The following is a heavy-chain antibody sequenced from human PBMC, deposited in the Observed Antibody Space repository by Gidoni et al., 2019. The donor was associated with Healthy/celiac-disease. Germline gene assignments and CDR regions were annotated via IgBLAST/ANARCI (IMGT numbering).Heavy chain of an antibody. CDR3: AKGPVSGYSSGWCFDY. V-gene: IGHV3-9*01. CDR1: GFTFDAYA. D-gene: IGHD6-19*01. J-gene: IGHJ4*02. CDR2: IRWNSGSI. Sequence: EVQLVESGGGLVQPGRSLRLSCAASGFTFDAYAMHWVRQAPGKGLEWVSGIRWNSGSIGYADSVKGRFTIARDNAKNSLYLQMNSLRAEDTALYYCAKGPVSGYSSGWCFDYWGQGTLVTVSS.